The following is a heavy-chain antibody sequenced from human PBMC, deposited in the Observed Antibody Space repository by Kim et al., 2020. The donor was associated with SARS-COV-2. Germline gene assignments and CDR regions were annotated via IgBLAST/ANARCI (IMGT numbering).Heavy chain of an antibody. J-gene: IGHJ5*02. Sequence: PSLKSRVTISVDTSKNQFSLKLSSVTAADTAVYYCARALTVTTLYNWFDPWGQGTLVTVSS. V-gene: IGHV4-30-2*04. CDR3: ARALTVTTLYNWFDP. D-gene: IGHD4-17*01.